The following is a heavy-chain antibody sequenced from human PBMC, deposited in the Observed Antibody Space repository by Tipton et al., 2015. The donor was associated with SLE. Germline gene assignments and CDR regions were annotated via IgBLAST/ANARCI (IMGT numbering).Heavy chain of an antibody. CDR1: GGSISSSSYY. V-gene: IGHV4-39*01. Sequence: TLSLTCTVSGGSISSSSYYWGWIRQPPGKGLEWIGSIYYSGSTYYNPSLKSRVTISVDTSKNQFSLKLSSVTAADTAVYYCARTLGATHWFDPWGQGTLVTVSS. CDR3: ARTLGATHWFDP. D-gene: IGHD1-26*01. J-gene: IGHJ5*02. CDR2: IYYSGST.